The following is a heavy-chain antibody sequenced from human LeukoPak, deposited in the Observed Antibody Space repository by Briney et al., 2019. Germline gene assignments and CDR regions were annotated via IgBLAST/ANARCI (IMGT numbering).Heavy chain of an antibody. J-gene: IGHJ4*02. D-gene: IGHD2-2*02. CDR3: ARALGYCSSTSCYNFDY. CDR2: FDPEDGET. CDR1: GYTLTELS. Sequence: ASVKVSCKVSGYTLTELSMHWVRQAPGKGLEWMGGFDPEDGETIYAQKLQGRVTMTEGTSTDTAYMELSSLRSEDTAVYYCARALGYCSSTSCYNFDYWGQGTLVTVSS. V-gene: IGHV1-24*01.